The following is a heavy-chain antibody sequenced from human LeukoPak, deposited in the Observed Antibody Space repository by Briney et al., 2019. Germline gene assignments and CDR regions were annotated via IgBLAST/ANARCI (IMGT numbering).Heavy chain of an antibody. V-gene: IGHV4-59*01. CDR2: IYIIGSP. D-gene: IGHD3-10*01. Sequence: PSETLSVTCTVPLDSTISNFWSCVRQPPRKGLWWSGEIYIIGSPNYNPSLQSRVALSIHRSITQIVWKLTCVTAADTAVYYCARGILGVFNPRAYWGHRTPLTVSS. CDR1: LDSTISNF. J-gene: IGHJ4*01. CDR3: ARGILGVFNPRAY.